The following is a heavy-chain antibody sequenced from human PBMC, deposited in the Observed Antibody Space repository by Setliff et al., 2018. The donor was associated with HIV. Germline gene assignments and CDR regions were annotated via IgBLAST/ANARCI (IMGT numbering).Heavy chain of an antibody. J-gene: IGHJ5*02. CDR3: ARQFPPYHSGAHYSDL. D-gene: IGHD6-19*01. CDR1: GGSITPHY. V-gene: IGHV4-59*11. Sequence: LSLTCTVSGGSITPHYWSWIRQPPGKGLEWIGLTYYSGSTNYSPSLKSRVTISVDSSKNQFSLKLTPVTAADAAIYYCARQFPPYHSGAHYSDLWSQGTLVTVSS. CDR2: TYYSGST.